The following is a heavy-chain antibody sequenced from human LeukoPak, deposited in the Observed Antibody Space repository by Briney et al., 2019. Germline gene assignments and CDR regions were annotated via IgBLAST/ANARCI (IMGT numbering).Heavy chain of an antibody. CDR2: ISYDGSNE. CDR1: GFTFSSYV. CDR3: AKSGRALWFGELLPRQKSKNNWFDP. J-gene: IGHJ5*02. Sequence: SGGSLRLSCAASGFTFSSYVMHWVRQAPGKGLEWVAIISYDGSNEYYADSVKGRFTISRDNSKNTLYLQMNSLRAEDTAVYYCAKSGRALWFGELLPRQKSKNNWFDPWGQGTLVTVSS. D-gene: IGHD3-10*01. V-gene: IGHV3-30*04.